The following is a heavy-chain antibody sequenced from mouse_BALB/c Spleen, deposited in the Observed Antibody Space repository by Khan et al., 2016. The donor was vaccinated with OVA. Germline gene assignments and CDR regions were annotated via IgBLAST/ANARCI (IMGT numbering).Heavy chain of an antibody. J-gene: IGHJ4*01. CDR3: ARPDSPRLRGYYAMDY. CDR2: ISNGGGST. Sequence: EVELVESGGGLVQPGGSLKLSCATSGFIFSDYYMYWVRQTPEKRLEWVAYISNGGGSTYYLDTVKGRFTISRDDAKNTLYLQMSRLKSEDTAMYYDARPDSPRLRGYYAMDYWGQGTSVTVSS. V-gene: IGHV5-12*02. CDR1: GFIFSDYY. D-gene: IGHD1-2*01.